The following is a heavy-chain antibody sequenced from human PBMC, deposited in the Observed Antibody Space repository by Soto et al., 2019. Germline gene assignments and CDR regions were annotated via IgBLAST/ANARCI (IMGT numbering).Heavy chain of an antibody. D-gene: IGHD3-3*01. J-gene: IGHJ4*02. CDR1: GFTFSSYS. CDR2: ISSSSSTI. Sequence: GGSLRLSCAASGFTFSSYSMNWVRQAPGKGLEWVSYISSSSSTIYYADSVKGRFTISRDNAKNSLYLQMNSLRAEDTAVYYCARVMGGIFGVVTTFDYWGEGTLVTVSS. V-gene: IGHV3-48*01. CDR3: ARVMGGIFGVVTTFDY.